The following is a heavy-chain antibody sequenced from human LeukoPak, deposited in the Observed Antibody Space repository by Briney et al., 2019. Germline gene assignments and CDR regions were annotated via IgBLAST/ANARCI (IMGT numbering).Heavy chain of an antibody. CDR1: GYTFSVYY. Sequence: ASVKVSCKASGYTFSVYYMNWVRQAPGQGLEWMGWINPNSGGTNYAQKFQGRVTMTRDTSISTAYMELSRLRSDDTAVYYCAREDCSSTSCYTKAFYIWGQGTMVTVSS. V-gene: IGHV1-2*02. D-gene: IGHD2-2*02. J-gene: IGHJ3*02. CDR2: INPNSGGT. CDR3: AREDCSSTSCYTKAFYI.